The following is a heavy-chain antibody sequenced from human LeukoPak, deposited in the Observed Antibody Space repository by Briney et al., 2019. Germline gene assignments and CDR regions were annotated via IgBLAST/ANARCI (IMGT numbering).Heavy chain of an antibody. D-gene: IGHD1-26*01. CDR1: GGSFSGYY. CDR3: AKDRGYLVGATDY. V-gene: IGHV4-34*01. J-gene: IGHJ4*02. Sequence: SETLSLTCAVYGGSFSGYYWSWIRQPPGKGLEWIGEINHSGSTNYNPSLKSRVTISVDTSKNQFSLKLSSVTAADTAVYYCAKDRGYLVGATDYWGQGTLVTVSS. CDR2: INHSGST.